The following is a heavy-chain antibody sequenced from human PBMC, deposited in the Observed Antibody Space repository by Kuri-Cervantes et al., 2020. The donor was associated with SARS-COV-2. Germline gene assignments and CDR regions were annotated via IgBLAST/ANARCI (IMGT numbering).Heavy chain of an antibody. CDR3: ARDASYSGSYGSFQH. CDR2: ISYDGSDK. Sequence: GESLKISCAASGFTFSSYAMHWVRQAPGKGLEWVALISYDGSDKNYADSVKGRFAISRDNSKNTLYLQMNTLKTEDTAMFYCARDASYSGSYGSFQHWGQGTLVTVSS. D-gene: IGHD1-26*01. V-gene: IGHV3-30*01. J-gene: IGHJ1*01. CDR1: GFTFSSYA.